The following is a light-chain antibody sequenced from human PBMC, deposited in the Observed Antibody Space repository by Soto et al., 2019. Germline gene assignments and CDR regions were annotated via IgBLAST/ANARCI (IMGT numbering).Light chain of an antibody. V-gene: IGKV4-1*01. CDR1: QSVLSSSNNKIY. CDR2: WAS. CDR3: QQYYGTPFT. J-gene: IGKJ2*01. Sequence: DIVMTQSPDALAVSLGERATINCTSSQSVLSSSNNKIYLACDQHKLGQPPKLLIYWASTRESGVPDRFSGSGSGTDFTLTISSLQAEDVAVYYWQQYYGTPFTFGQGTKLEIK.